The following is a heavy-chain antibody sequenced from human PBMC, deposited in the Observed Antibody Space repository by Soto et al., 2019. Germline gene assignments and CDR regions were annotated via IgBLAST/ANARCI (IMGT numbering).Heavy chain of an antibody. Sequence: SETLSLTCAVYGGSFSGYYWSWIRQPPGKGLEWIGEINHSGSTNCNPSLKSRVTISVDTSKNQFSLKLSSVTAADTAVYYCARADIVVVPAAMMYFDYWGQGTLVTVSS. V-gene: IGHV4-34*01. CDR2: INHSGST. CDR1: GGSFSGYY. J-gene: IGHJ4*02. D-gene: IGHD2-2*01. CDR3: ARADIVVVPAAMMYFDY.